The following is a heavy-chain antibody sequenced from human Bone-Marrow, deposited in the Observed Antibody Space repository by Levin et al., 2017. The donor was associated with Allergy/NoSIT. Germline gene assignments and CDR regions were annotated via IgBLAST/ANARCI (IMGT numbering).Heavy chain of an antibody. D-gene: IGHD4-17*01. CDR3: AKGADYGDPRPYYFDY. CDR1: GFTFSNYA. J-gene: IGHJ4*02. V-gene: IGHV3-23*01. CDR2: ISDSGDNT. Sequence: PGGSLRLSCAASGFTFSNYAMSWVRQAPGKGLEWVSTISDSGDNTYYADSVKGRFTISRDNSKNTLYLQMNSLRPEDTALYYCAKGADYGDPRPYYFDYWGQGTLVPVSS.